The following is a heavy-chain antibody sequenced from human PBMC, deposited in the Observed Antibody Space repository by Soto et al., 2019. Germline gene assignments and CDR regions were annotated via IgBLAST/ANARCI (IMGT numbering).Heavy chain of an antibody. V-gene: IGHV5-51*01. J-gene: IGHJ5*02. CDR3: ATLPPRIVVVMTDLPT. CDR1: GYSFTSYW. D-gene: IGHD2-15*01. Sequence: GESLKISCKASGYSFTSYWIGWVRQISGKGLEWMGITYPEDSQTLYSPSFQGQVTISVDKSISTVYLQWSSLKASDTATYYCATLPPRIVVVMTDLPTWGQGTLVTVSS. CDR2: TYPEDSQT.